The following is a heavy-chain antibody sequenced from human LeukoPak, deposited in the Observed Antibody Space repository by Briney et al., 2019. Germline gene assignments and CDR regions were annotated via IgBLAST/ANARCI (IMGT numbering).Heavy chain of an antibody. J-gene: IGHJ4*02. CDR3: ARGRGTTSSNFDY. CDR2: INPNNGGT. D-gene: IGHD2-2*01. CDR1: GYTLIVYN. Sequence: ASLKVSCEHSGYTLIVYNLHRVRHDPGQRPWSMCWINPNNGGTNYAQKFQGRVTMTRDTSISTAYMELRRLTSDDTAVYYCARGRGTTSSNFDYWGQGTLVTVSS. V-gene: IGHV1-2*02.